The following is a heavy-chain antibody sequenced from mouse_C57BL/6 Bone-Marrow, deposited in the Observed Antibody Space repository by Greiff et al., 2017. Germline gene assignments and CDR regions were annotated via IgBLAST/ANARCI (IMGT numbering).Heavy chain of an antibody. V-gene: IGHV1-85*01. Sequence: QVQLQQSGPELVKPGASVKLSCKASGYTFTSYDINWVKQRPGQGLEWIGWIYPRDGSTKYNEKFKGKATLTVDTSSSTAYMELHSLTSEDSAVYFCARGHYYCSSFYAMDYWGQGTSVTVSS. D-gene: IGHD1-1*01. CDR2: IYPRDGST. J-gene: IGHJ4*01. CDR1: GYTFTSYD. CDR3: ARGHYYCSSFYAMDY.